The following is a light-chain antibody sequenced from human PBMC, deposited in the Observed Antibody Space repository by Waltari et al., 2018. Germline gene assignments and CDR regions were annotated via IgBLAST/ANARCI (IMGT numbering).Light chain of an antibody. CDR1: QSVSSY. V-gene: IGKV3-11*01. Sequence: EIVLTQSPATLSLSPGERATLSCRASQSVSSYLAWYQQKPGQAPRLLIYEASNRATGIPARFSGSGSGTDFTLTISSLEPEDFAVYYCQQRSNWPLTLTFGGGTKVEIK. J-gene: IGKJ4*01. CDR3: QQRSNWPLTLT. CDR2: EAS.